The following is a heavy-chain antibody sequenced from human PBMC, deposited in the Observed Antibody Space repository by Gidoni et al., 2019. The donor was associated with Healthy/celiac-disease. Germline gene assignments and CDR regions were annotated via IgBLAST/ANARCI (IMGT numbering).Heavy chain of an antibody. J-gene: IGHJ4*02. CDR3: AREKQWLDRETYFDY. CDR2: IYYSGST. Sequence: QVQLQESGPGLVKPSETLSLTCTVSGGSISSYYWSWIRQPPGKGLEWIGYIYYSGSTNYNPSLKSRVTISVDTSNNQFSRKLSSVTAADTAVYYCAREKQWLDRETYFDYWGQGTLVTVSS. D-gene: IGHD6-19*01. CDR1: GGSISSYY. V-gene: IGHV4-59*01.